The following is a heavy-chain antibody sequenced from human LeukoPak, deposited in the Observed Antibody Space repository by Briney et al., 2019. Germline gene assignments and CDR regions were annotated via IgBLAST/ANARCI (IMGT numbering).Heavy chain of an antibody. CDR2: ISASGDVT. CDR3: AAEAFKNIVVVVAAIYPDY. J-gene: IGHJ4*02. D-gene: IGHD2-15*01. Sequence: GGSLRLSCAASGFSFSAYPMGWVRQAPGKGLQWLSGISASGDVTFHADRVKGRFAISRDNSKNTLYLQMTGLRAEDTAVYYCAAEAFKNIVVVVAAIYPDYWGQGTLVTVSS. CDR1: GFSFSAYP. V-gene: IGHV3-23*01.